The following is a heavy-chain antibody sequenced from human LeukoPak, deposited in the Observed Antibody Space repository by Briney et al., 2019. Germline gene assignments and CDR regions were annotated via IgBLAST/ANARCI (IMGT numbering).Heavy chain of an antibody. V-gene: IGHV1-2*02. CDR2: IKPSNGDT. CDR1: GYNFSGHY. D-gene: IGHD1-26*01. J-gene: IGHJ4*02. Sequence: ASVKVSCKASGYNFSGHYMHWVRQAPGQGLEWMGWIKPSNGDTNYAQNFQGRVTMTRDTSISTAYMVLSSLRSDDTAVYYCASPPLSSAMYYAHWGQGTLVTVSS. CDR3: ASPPLSSAMYYAH.